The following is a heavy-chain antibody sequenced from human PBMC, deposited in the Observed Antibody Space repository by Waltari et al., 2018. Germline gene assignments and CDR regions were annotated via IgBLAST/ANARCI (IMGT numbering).Heavy chain of an antibody. CDR2: TIPILGLT. J-gene: IGHJ3*01. CDR3: ATSHSGTYYDAIAV. D-gene: IGHD1-26*01. CDR1: GGTFSSST. Sequence: QVQLVQSGAEVKKPGSSVKVSCKASGGTFSSSTTTWVRQAPGPGRYGMGRTIPILGLTYYAQSFQGRVTISADESTSTVYMELRSLRFEDSAVYYCATSHSGTYYDAIAVWGQGTKVTVS. V-gene: IGHV1-69*02.